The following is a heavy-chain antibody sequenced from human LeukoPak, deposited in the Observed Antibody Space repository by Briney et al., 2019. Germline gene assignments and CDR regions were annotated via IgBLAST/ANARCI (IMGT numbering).Heavy chain of an antibody. CDR1: GGTFSSYA. V-gene: IGHV1-46*01. CDR2: INPSGGST. J-gene: IGHJ6*03. CDR3: ARCPTQLYYMDV. D-gene: IGHD1-1*01. Sequence: ASVKVSCKASGGTFSSYAISWVRQAPGQGLEWMGIINPSGGSTSYAQKFQGRVTMTRDTSTSTVYMELSSLRSEDTAVYYCARCPTQLYYMDVWGKGTTVTVSS.